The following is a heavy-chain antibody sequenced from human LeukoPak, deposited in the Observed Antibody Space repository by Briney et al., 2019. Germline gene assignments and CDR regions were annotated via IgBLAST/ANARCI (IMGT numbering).Heavy chain of an antibody. J-gene: IGHJ4*02. CDR2: IYPGDSDT. D-gene: IGHD6-13*01. V-gene: IGHV5-51*01. CDR1: DTSLTTYG. CDR3: ARYSREGYYFDY. Sequence: GESLKISCKGSDTSLTTYGMGGVRKLPGKGLEGMGIIYPGDSDTRYSPSFQGQVTISADKSISTAYLQWSSLKASDTAMYYCARYSREGYYFDYWGQGTLVTVSS.